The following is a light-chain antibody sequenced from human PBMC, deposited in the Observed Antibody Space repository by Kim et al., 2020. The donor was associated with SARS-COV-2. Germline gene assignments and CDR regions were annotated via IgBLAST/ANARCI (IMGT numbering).Light chain of an antibody. CDR1: QTVLYNSNNKND. CDR3: QQYYSTPPS. V-gene: IGKV4-1*01. Sequence: RATLNCKSSQTVLYNSNNKNDLAWYQQKPGQAPKLLIYGASIRESGVSDRFSGSRSETDFTLTISSLQAEDVAVYYCQQYYSTPPSFGQGTKLEI. CDR2: GAS. J-gene: IGKJ2*03.